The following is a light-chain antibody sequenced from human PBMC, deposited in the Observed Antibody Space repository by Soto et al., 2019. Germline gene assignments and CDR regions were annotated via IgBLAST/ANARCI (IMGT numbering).Light chain of an antibody. CDR3: PQSYSTPPDT. V-gene: IGKV1-39*01. J-gene: IGKJ2*01. CDR1: QSISKY. Sequence: DIQMTQSPSSLSASVGDRVTITCRASQSISKYLNWYRQKPGQAPNLLIYAASTLQSGVPSRFSGSGSGTDFTLTISSLLPEDFATYYCPQSYSTPPDTFGQGTKLEIK. CDR2: AAS.